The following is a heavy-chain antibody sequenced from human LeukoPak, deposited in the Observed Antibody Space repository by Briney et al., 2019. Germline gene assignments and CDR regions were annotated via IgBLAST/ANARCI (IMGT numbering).Heavy chain of an antibody. CDR3: ARGTEFYYYYMDV. V-gene: IGHV4-61*02. CDR2: IYTSGST. D-gene: IGHD3-10*01. Sequence: SENLSLTCTVSGGPISSGSYYRSWIRQPAGKGLEWIGRIYTSGSTNYNPSLKSRVTISVDTSKNQFSLKLSSVTAADTAVYYCARGTEFYYYYMDVWGKGTTVTVSS. J-gene: IGHJ6*03. CDR1: GGPISSGSYY.